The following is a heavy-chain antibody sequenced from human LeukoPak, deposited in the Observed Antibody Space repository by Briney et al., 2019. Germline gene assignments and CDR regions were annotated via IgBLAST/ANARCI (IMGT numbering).Heavy chain of an antibody. CDR2: FDPEDGET. Sequence: GASVKVSCKVSGYTLTELSMHWVRQAPGKGLEWMGGFDPEDGETIYAQKFQGRVTMTEDTSTDTAYMELSSLRSEDTAVYYCATDHYGSGSYLFDYWGQGTLVTVSS. CDR3: ATDHYGSGSYLFDY. CDR1: GYTLTELS. J-gene: IGHJ4*02. D-gene: IGHD3-10*01. V-gene: IGHV1-24*01.